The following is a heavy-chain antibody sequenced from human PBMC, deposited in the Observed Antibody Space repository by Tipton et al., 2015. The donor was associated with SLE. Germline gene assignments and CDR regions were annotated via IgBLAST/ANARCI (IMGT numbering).Heavy chain of an antibody. CDR2: IYSGGST. D-gene: IGHD3-22*01. CDR3: ARVRYYYDSSGYYSGPIDY. V-gene: IGHV3-53*04. Sequence: SLRLSCVASGLNFSNYWMHWVRQAPGKGLEWVSVIYSGGSTYYADSVKGRFTISRHNSKNTLYLQMNSLRAEDTAVYYCARVRYYYDSSGYYSGPIDYWGQGTLVTVSS. CDR1: GLNFSNYW. J-gene: IGHJ4*02.